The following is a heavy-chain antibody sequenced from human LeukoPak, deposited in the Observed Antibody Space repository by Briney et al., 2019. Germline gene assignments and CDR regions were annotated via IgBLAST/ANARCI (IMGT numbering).Heavy chain of an antibody. Sequence: VASVKVSCKASGGTFSSYAISWVRQAPGQGLEWMGRIIPILGIANYAQKFQGRVTITADKSTSTAYMELSSLRSEDTAVYYCAGSSWGANWFDPWGQGTLVTVSS. CDR1: GGTFSSYA. J-gene: IGHJ5*02. CDR2: IIPILGIA. CDR3: AGSSWGANWFDP. D-gene: IGHD6-13*01. V-gene: IGHV1-69*04.